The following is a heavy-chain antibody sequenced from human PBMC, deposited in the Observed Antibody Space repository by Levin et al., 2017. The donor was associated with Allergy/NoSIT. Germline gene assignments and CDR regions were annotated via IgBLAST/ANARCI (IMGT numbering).Heavy chain of an antibody. CDR3: AREPRTYYYGMDV. J-gene: IGHJ6*02. CDR2: IYTSSAT. Sequence: GGSLRLSCAASGFTVSSNYMNWVRQAPGKGLEWVSIIYTSSATYYADSVKGRFTISRDNSKNTVYLEMNSLRADDTAVYYCAREPRTYYYGMDVWGQGTTVTVSS. CDR1: GFTVSSNY. V-gene: IGHV3-53*01.